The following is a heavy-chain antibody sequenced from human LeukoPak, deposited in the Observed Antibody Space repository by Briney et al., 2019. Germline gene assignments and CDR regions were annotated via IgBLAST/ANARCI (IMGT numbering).Heavy chain of an antibody. CDR1: GGTFSSYA. Sequence: GASVKVSCKASGGTFSSYAISWVRQAPGQGLEWMGGIIPIFGTANYAQKFQGRVTITADKSTSTAYMELSSLRSEDTAVYYCVREDYYGSGRDYYYYMDVWGKGTTVTISS. CDR2: IIPIFGTA. D-gene: IGHD3-10*01. V-gene: IGHV1-69*06. CDR3: VREDYYGSGRDYYYYMDV. J-gene: IGHJ6*03.